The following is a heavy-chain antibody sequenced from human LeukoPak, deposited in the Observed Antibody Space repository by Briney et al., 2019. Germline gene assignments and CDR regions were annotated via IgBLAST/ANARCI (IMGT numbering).Heavy chain of an antibody. D-gene: IGHD6-13*01. CDR3: ARQPIAAAEYYFDY. CDR2: IYTSGST. Sequence: SETLSLTCTVSGGSISSYYWSWIRQPAGKGLEWIGRIYTSGSTNYNPSLKSRVTISVDTSKNQFSLKLSSVTAADTAVYYCARQPIAAAEYYFDYWGQGTLVTVSS. CDR1: GGSISSYY. V-gene: IGHV4-4*07. J-gene: IGHJ4*02.